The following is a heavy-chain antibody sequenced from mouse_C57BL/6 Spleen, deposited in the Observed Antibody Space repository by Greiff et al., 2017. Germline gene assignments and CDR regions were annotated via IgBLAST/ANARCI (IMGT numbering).Heavy chain of an antibody. CDR3: ARRYDGAWFAY. J-gene: IGHJ3*01. CDR2: INPSTGGT. V-gene: IGHV1-42*01. D-gene: IGHD2-12*01. Sequence: EVQLQQSGPELVKPGASVKISCKASGYSFTGYYMNWVKQSPEKSLEWIGEINPSTGGTTYNQKFKAKATLTVDKSSSTAYMQLKSLTSEDSAVYYCARRYDGAWFAYWGQGTLVTVSA. CDR1: GYSFTGYY.